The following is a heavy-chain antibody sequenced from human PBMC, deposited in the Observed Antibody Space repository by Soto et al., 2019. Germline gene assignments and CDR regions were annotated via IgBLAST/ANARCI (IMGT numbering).Heavy chain of an antibody. D-gene: IGHD2-2*01. CDR2: ISSSGRYI. J-gene: IGHJ4*02. CDR1: GFTFSSYA. V-gene: IGHV3-21*01. Sequence: ELQLVNSGGGLVKPGGSLRLSCAASGFTFSSYAMNWVRQAPGKGLEWVSFISSSGRYIYYPDSVKGRFTVSRDNARNSLYLQMNSLRDEDTGVYYCARVLGDGPTVVVFDYWGQGTLVTVSS. CDR3: ARVLGDGPTVVVFDY.